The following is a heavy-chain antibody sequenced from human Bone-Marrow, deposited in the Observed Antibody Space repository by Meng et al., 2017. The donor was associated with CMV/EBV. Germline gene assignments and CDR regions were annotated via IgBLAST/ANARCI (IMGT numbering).Heavy chain of an antibody. J-gene: IGHJ3*02. CDR2: TRNKANSYTT. CDR3: ARGFWVAAAGTYAFAI. Sequence: GGSLRLSCAASGFTFSDHYMDWVRQAPGKGLEWVGRTRNKANSYTTEYAASVKGRFTISRDDSKNSLYLQMNSLKTEDTAVYYCARGFWVAAAGTYAFAIWGQGTMVTVSS. V-gene: IGHV3-72*01. CDR1: GFTFSDHY. D-gene: IGHD6-13*01.